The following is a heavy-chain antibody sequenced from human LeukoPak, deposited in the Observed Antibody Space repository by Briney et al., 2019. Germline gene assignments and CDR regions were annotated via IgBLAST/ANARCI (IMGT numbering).Heavy chain of an antibody. CDR3: ARDRLGYCGYGSCLLFDN. Sequence: ASVKVSCKASGYTFPDYGISWVRQAPGQGLEWMGWISADIGNTNYAQNLQGRVTVTRDRSTSTGYMELTSLTSDDTAVYYCARDRLGYCGYGSCLLFDNWGQGTPVTVSS. J-gene: IGHJ4*02. V-gene: IGHV1-18*01. D-gene: IGHD2-15*01. CDR1: GYTFPDYG. CDR2: ISADIGNT.